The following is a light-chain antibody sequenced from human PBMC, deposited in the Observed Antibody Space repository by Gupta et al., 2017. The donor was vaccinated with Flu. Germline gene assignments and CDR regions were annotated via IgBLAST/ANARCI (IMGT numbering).Light chain of an antibody. V-gene: IGKV1-39*01. CDR1: QSISTY. CDR3: QQCESTPPT. J-gene: IGKJ1*01. Sequence: DIQITLSPSPLSASVGDRVTVTSRASQSISTYLNWYQQKPGKAPKLLIYDASNVQSGVPSRFSGSGSGTDFTLTISSLQPEDFATYYCQQCESTPPTFGQGTREEIK. CDR2: DAS.